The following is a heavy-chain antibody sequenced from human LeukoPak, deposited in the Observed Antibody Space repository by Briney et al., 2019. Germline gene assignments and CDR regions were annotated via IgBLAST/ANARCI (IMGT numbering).Heavy chain of an antibody. Sequence: GGSLRLSCAATGLSVSSNFMSWVRQAPGKGLEWVSVIYGGGSTYYADSVKGRFTISRDNSKNTLYLQMNSLRAEDTAVYYCARLVAGTGFAFDVWGQGTMVTVSS. CDR1: GLSVSSNF. V-gene: IGHV3-53*01. CDR2: IYGGGST. J-gene: IGHJ3*01. CDR3: ARLVAGTGFAFDV. D-gene: IGHD6-19*01.